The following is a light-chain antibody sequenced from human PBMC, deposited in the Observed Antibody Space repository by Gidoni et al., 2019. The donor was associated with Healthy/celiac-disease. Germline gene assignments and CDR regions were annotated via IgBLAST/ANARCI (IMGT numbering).Light chain of an antibody. J-gene: IGKJ2*01. V-gene: IGKV1-39*01. CDR3: QQSYSTPYT. CDR1: QSISSY. Sequence: PPTLSASVGDRVTITCRASQSISSYLNWYQQKPGNAPKLLIYAASSLQSGVPSRFSGSGSGTDFTLTISSRQPEDFATYYCQQSYSTPYTFGQGTKLEIK. CDR2: AAS.